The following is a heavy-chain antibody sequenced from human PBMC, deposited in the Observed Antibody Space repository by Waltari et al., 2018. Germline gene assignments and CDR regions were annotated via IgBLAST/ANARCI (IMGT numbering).Heavy chain of an antibody. CDR1: GYSFAKYW. CDR2: ISPGDSNT. D-gene: IGHD5-18*01. J-gene: IGHJ4*02. CDR3: ARQNIHSYGYGYFDF. V-gene: IGHV5-51*01. Sequence: VQLEQSGAEVKTPGASRKLYCNGSGYSFAKYWIGWVRQMPGKGLEWMGVISPGDSNTKYSLSFQGQVTISADTSISTAYLQWSSLKASDTAIYFCARQNIHSYGYGYFDFWGQGTLVTVSS.